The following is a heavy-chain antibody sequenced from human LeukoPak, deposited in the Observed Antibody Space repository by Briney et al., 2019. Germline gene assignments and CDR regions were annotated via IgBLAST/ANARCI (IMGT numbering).Heavy chain of an antibody. Sequence: GGSLRLSCAASGFTFSSYAMTWVRQSPGKGLEWVSGISAGGSSKYYADSVKGRFTISRDNSKNTVDLQLNSLRAEDMAVYCSAKVRTAAPDDAFDIWGHGTMVSVSS. CDR2: ISAGGSSK. CDR3: AKVRTAAPDDAFDI. D-gene: IGHD6-13*01. V-gene: IGHV3-23*01. CDR1: GFTFSSYA. J-gene: IGHJ3*02.